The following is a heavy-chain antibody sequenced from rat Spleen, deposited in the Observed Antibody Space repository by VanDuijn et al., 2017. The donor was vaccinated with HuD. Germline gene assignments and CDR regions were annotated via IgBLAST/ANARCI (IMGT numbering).Heavy chain of an antibody. J-gene: IGHJ2*01. V-gene: IGHV6-6*01. CDR1: GFTFSTAW. CDR2: IKAKSNNYAT. Sequence: EVQVLESGGGLVQPGNSLKLSCATSGFTFSTAWMYWYRQFPEKRLEWVARIKAKSNNYATDYTESVKGRFTISRNDSKSSIYLQMNKLKEEDTAIYCCAVNYGGYAPWGKGVMVTVSS. CDR3: AVNYGGYAP. D-gene: IGHD1-11*01.